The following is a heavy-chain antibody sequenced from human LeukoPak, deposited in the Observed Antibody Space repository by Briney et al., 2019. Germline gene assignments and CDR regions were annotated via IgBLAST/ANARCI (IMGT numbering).Heavy chain of an antibody. CDR2: ISSSYI. CDR3: ARGGYDY. CDR1: GFTFSSYS. Sequence: GGSLRLSCAASGFTFSSYSMNWVRQAPGKGLEWVSSISSSYIYYADSVKGRFTISRDNAKNSLYLQMNSLRAEDTAVYYCARGGYDYWGQGTLVTVSS. V-gene: IGHV3-21*01. J-gene: IGHJ4*02. D-gene: IGHD3-16*01.